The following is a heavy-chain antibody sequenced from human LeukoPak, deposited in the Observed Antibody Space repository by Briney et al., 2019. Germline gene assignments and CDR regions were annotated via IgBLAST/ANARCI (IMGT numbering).Heavy chain of an antibody. Sequence: SGPTLVDPPQPLTLTRTFSGFSLSTSGVGVGWIRQPPGEALEWLALIYWHDDRRYSPSLKSRLTITKDTSKNPVVLTMTNMDPVDTATYFCAHARYYNFWSGYPYFDYWGQGTLVTVSS. CDR1: GFSLSTSGVG. V-gene: IGHV2-5*01. CDR3: AHARYYNFWSGYPYFDY. J-gene: IGHJ4*02. D-gene: IGHD3-3*01. CDR2: IYWHDDR.